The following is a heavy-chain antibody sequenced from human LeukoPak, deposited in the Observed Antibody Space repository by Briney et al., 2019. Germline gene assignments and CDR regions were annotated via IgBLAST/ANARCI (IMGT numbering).Heavy chain of an antibody. CDR1: GFTFSSYA. D-gene: IGHD6-13*01. Sequence: PGGSLRLSCVASGFTFSSYAMRWVRQAPGKGLEWVSSISSSSSYIYYADSVKGRFTISRDNAKNSLYLQMNSLRAEDTAVYYCARGSEGSWFYYYYYYMDVWGKGTTVTVSS. CDR2: ISSSSSYI. J-gene: IGHJ6*03. V-gene: IGHV3-21*01. CDR3: ARGSEGSWFYYYYYYMDV.